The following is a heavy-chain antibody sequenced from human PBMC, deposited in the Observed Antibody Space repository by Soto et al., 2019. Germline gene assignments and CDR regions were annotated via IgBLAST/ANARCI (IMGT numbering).Heavy chain of an antibody. Sequence: PSVTQSLTCTVSGGSISSGGYYWSWLRQHPGKGLEWIGYIYYSGSTYYNPSLKSRVTISVDTSKNQFSLKLSSVTAEDTAVYYCAKGLLLWFGELGYWGQGTLVTVSS. CDR2: IYYSGST. CDR3: AKGLLLWFGELGY. J-gene: IGHJ4*02. CDR1: GGSISSGGYY. V-gene: IGHV4-31*03. D-gene: IGHD3-10*01.